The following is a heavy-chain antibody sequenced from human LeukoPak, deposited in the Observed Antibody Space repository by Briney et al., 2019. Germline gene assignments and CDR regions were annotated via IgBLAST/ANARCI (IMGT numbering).Heavy chain of an antibody. CDR2: IYHTGST. Sequence: SETLSLTCTVSGGSVSATSHYWAWLRQSPGKPPEWIGSIYHTGSTFYSPSLRSRFLISVDTSKNQFSLRLTSVTAADTAIYFCAKDRLHRDYFDLWGQGTLLTVSS. D-gene: IGHD2-15*01. CDR3: AKDRLHRDYFDL. CDR1: GGSVSATSHY. V-gene: IGHV4-39*01. J-gene: IGHJ4*02.